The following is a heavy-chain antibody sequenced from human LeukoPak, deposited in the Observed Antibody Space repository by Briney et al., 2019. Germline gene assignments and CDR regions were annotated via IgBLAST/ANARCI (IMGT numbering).Heavy chain of an antibody. CDR1: GYSVSGYY. J-gene: IGHJ3*02. CDR3: AREDYDILTGYYAYDAFDI. D-gene: IGHD3-9*01. V-gene: IGHV1-2*02. Sequence: ASVKVSCKGSGYSVSGYYIHWGRHAPGQGLGSMAWINPNSGGTNYAQKFQGRVTMTRDTSISTAYMELSRLRSDDTAVYYCAREDYDILTGYYAYDAFDIWGQGTMVTVSS. CDR2: INPNSGGT.